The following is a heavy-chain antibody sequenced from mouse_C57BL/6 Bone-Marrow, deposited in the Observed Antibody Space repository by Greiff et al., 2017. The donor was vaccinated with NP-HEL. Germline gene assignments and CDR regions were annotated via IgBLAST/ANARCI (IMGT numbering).Heavy chain of an antibody. CDR1: GFSLTSYG. Sequence: VQLQQSGPGLVQPSQSLSITCTVSGFSLTSYGVHWVRQPPGKGLEWLGVIWSGGSTDSNAAFISRLSISKDNSKSQVFFKMNSLQADDTAIYYCAKSDYDGYYAMDYWGQGTSVTVSS. J-gene: IGHJ4*01. CDR3: AKSDYDGYYAMDY. CDR2: IWSGGST. V-gene: IGHV2-4*01. D-gene: IGHD2-4*01.